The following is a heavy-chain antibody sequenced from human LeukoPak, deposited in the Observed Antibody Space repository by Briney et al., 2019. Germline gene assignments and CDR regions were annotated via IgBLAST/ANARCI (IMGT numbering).Heavy chain of an antibody. D-gene: IGHD6-19*01. V-gene: IGHV3-53*01. CDR3: AKDIQWLVRSLFY. J-gene: IGHJ4*02. CDR2: IYSDSTT. CDR1: GFTVSSNF. Sequence: GGSLRLSCAASGFTVSSNFMSWVRQAPGKGLEWVSIIYSDSTTYYADSVKGRFTISRDNSKNTLYLQMNSLRAEDTAVYYCAKDIQWLVRSLFYWGQGTLVTVSS.